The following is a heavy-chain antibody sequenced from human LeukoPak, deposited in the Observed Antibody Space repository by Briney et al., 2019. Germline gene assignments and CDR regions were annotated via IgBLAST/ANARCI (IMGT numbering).Heavy chain of an antibody. J-gene: IGHJ3*02. CDR2: ISAYNGNT. CDR3: ARIRGRDDRSGWDAYDI. CDR1: GYTFTSYG. Sequence: GASVKVSCKASGYTFTSYGISWVRQAPGQGLEWMGWISAYNGNTNYAQKLQGRVTMTTDTSTSTAFLELRSLRSDDTAVYYCARIRGRDDRSGWDAYDIWGQGTLITVSS. D-gene: IGHD3-22*01. V-gene: IGHV1-18*01.